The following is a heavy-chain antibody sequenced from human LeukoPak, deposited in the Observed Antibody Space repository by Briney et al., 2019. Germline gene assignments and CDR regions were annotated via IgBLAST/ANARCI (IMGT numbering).Heavy chain of an antibody. CDR3: ARDRVLGSSEGFDY. D-gene: IGHD6-13*01. J-gene: IGHJ4*02. V-gene: IGHV3-7*03. CDR1: GFTFSIKW. Sequence: GGSLRLSCAASGFTFSIKWMGWVRQAPGKGLEWVANIKVDGDERNYVDSVRGRFTISRDNAKNSLYLQMNSLRAEDTAVYYCARDRVLGSSEGFDYWGQGTLVTVSS. CDR2: IKVDGDER.